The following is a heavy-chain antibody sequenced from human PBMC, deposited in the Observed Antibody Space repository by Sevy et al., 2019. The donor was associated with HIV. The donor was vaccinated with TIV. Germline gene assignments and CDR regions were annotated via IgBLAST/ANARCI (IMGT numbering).Heavy chain of an antibody. CDR1: GGSITTGPYY. V-gene: IGHV4-39*02. J-gene: IGHJ4*02. Sequence: SETLSLTCSISGGSITTGPYYWAWIRQSPGKGPEWLGSMYGTVEPNGNTYYNPTLKTRIDMSMDKSNNRFALSLRSVIAADTAVYFCAKSLSTWYDFPAFDHWSQGIPVTVSS. CDR2: MYGTVEPNGNT. D-gene: IGHD1-20*01. CDR3: AKSLSTWYDFPAFDH.